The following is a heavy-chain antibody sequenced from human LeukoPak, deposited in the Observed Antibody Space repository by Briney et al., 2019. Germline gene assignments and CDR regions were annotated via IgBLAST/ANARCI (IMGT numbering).Heavy chain of an antibody. J-gene: IGHJ4*02. CDR1: GGPFRSNP. V-gene: IGHV1-69*17. D-gene: IGHD6-19*01. Sequence: SVKVSCKVSGGPFRSNPITWVRQAPGQGLEWMGGITPMFDIANYAQKFQGRVTITADKSTSTAYMELSSLRSEDTAVYYCARGAQQWLVQRYYFDYWGQGTLVTVSS. CDR3: ARGAQQWLVQRYYFDY. CDR2: ITPMFDIA.